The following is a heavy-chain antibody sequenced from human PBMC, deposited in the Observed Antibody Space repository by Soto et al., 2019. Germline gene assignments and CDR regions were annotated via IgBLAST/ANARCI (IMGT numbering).Heavy chain of an antibody. CDR1: GYSFTSYW. D-gene: IGHD3-22*01. Sequence: GESLKISCKGSGYSFTSYWISWVRQMPGKGLEWMGRIDPSDSYTNYSPSFQGHVTISADKSISTAYLQWSSLKASDTAMYYCAGPTSYYDSSGPVYGMDVWGQGTTVTVSS. CDR3: AGPTSYYDSSGPVYGMDV. J-gene: IGHJ6*02. CDR2: IDPSDSYT. V-gene: IGHV5-10-1*01.